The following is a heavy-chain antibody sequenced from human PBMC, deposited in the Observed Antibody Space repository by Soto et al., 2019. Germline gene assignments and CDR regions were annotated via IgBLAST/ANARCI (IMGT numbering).Heavy chain of an antibody. CDR3: ATDYYFDTSARSGALDI. CDR1: GFTFSRYS. D-gene: IGHD3-22*01. Sequence: DVQLVESGGGLVKPGGSLRLSCAASGFTFSRYSMTWVRQTPGKGLEWVSSMTTSSDVYYADSLKGRFTISRDNAKTSLYLQMNSLRAEDTAVYYCATDYYFDTSARSGALDIWGQGTIVTVSS. V-gene: IGHV3-21*01. CDR2: MTTSSDV. J-gene: IGHJ3*02.